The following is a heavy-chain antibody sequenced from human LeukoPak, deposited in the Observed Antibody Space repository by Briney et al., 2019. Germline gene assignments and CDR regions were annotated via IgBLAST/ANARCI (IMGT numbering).Heavy chain of an antibody. Sequence: ASVKVSCKASGYTFTSYDINWVRQATGQGLEWMGWMNPNSGNTGYAQKFQGRVTMTRNTSISTAYMELSSLRSDDTAVYYCARVTRVNYYGLGSYNFWGQGTLVTVSS. CDR2: MNPNSGNT. D-gene: IGHD3-10*01. J-gene: IGHJ4*02. CDR3: ARVTRVNYYGLGSYNF. V-gene: IGHV1-8*01. CDR1: GYTFTSYD.